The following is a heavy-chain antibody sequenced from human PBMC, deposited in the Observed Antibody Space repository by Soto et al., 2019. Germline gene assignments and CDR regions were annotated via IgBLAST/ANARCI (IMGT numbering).Heavy chain of an antibody. CDR2: IIPILGIA. CDR3: AREPPPGEGV. CDR1: GGTFSSYT. Sequence: SVKVSCKASGGTFSSYTISWVRQAPGQGLVWMGRIIPILGIANYAQKFQGRVTITADKSTSTAYMELSSLRSEDTAVYYCAREPPPGEGVWGKGTTVTVSS. J-gene: IGHJ6*04. V-gene: IGHV1-69*04.